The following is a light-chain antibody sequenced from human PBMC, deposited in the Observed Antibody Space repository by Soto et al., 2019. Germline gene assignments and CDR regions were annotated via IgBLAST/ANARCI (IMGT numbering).Light chain of an antibody. J-gene: IGKJ2*02. CDR3: QRSYSTPRT. V-gene: IGKV1-39*01. CDR1: QSIVSY. Sequence: DIQMTQSPSSLSVSVGDRVTITCRASQSIVSYLNWYQQKLGKAPKLLIYTASILQRGVPSRFSGSGSGTDFTLTISNLQPEDLATYYCQRSYSTPRTFGQGPSWRSN. CDR2: TAS.